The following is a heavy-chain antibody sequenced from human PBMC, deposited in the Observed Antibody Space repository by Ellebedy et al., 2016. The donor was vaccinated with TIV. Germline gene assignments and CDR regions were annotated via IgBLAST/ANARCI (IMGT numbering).Heavy chain of an antibody. J-gene: IGHJ6*02. CDR1: GDSISNYY. V-gene: IGHV4-59*01. CDR3: ARFANSYGLDV. Sequence: MPSETLSLTCTVSGDSISNYYWSWIRQPPGKGLEWIGYVYYSGDTNYKPSLKSRVSMSVDTSKNQFSLKLSSVTAADTAVYYCARFANSYGLDVWGQGTTVTVSS. CDR2: VYYSGDT.